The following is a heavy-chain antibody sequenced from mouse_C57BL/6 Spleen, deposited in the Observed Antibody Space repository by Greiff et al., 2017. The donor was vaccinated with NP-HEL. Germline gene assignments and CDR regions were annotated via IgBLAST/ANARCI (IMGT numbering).Heavy chain of an antibody. V-gene: IGHV1-55*01. D-gene: IGHD1-1*01. CDR3: ASTPYYDYGSRTGVDY. CDR2: IYPGSGST. J-gene: IGHJ2*01. CDR1: GYTFTSYW. Sequence: QVQLKQPGAELVKPGASVKMSCKASGYTFTSYWITWVKQRPGQGLEWIGDIYPGSGSTNYNEKFKSKATLTVDTSSSTAYMQLSSLTSEDSAVYYCASTPYYDYGSRTGVDYWGQGTTLTVSS.